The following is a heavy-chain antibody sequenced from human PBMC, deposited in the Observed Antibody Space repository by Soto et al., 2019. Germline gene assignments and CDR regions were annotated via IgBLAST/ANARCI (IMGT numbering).Heavy chain of an antibody. CDR1: GFTFSSYA. J-gene: IGHJ3*02. CDR2: ISGSGGST. CDR3: AKSQAGEIPWAFDI. D-gene: IGHD7-27*01. Sequence: LSLTCAASGFTFSSYAMSWVRQAPGKGLEWVSAISGSGGSTYYADSVKGRFTISRDNSKNTLYLQMNSLRAEDTAVYYCAKSQAGEIPWAFDIWGQGTMVTVSS. V-gene: IGHV3-23*01.